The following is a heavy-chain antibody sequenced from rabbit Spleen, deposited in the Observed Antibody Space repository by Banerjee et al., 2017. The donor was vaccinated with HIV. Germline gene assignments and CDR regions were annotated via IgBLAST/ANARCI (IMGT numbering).Heavy chain of an antibody. D-gene: IGHD6-1*01. Sequence: QSLEESGGDLVKPGASLTLTCTASGVSFSDKDVMGWVRQAPGKGLEWIACINIVTGKDVYATWAKGRFIMSRTSSTTVTLQMTSLTAADTATCFCARRNGNAAFDLWGPGTLVTVS. V-gene: IGHV1S40*01. CDR3: ARRNGNAAFDL. J-gene: IGHJ4*01. CDR2: INIVTGKD. CDR1: GVSFSDKDV.